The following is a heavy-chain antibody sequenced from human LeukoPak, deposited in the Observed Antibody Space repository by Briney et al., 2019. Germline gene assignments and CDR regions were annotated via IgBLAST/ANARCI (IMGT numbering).Heavy chain of an antibody. CDR3: ARETAVVTRGEYHFYMDV. J-gene: IGHJ6*03. Sequence: SETLSLTCTVSGGSISSYYWSWIRQPPGKGLEWIAYIHHSGSTNYNPSLKSRVTISVDTSKNQFSLKLSSVTAADTAVYYCARETAVVTRGEYHFYMDVWGKGTTVTVS. V-gene: IGHV4-59*01. D-gene: IGHD4-23*01. CDR1: GGSISSYY. CDR2: IHHSGST.